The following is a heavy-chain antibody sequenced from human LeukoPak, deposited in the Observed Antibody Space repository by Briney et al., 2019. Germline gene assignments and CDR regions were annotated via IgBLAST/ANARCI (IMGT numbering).Heavy chain of an antibody. CDR2: IYSDGTT. D-gene: IGHD1-26*01. J-gene: IGHJ4*02. CDR1: GFTVSTSY. V-gene: IGHV3-66*01. CDR3: ARAISGVGAPVLYGFHY. Sequence: GGSLRLSCAASGFTVSTSYMSWVRQAPGKGLGWVSLIYSDGTTYYTDSVKGRFTISRDDSKNTLYLQVNSLSAEDTAVYYCARAISGVGAPVLYGFHYWGQGILVTVSS.